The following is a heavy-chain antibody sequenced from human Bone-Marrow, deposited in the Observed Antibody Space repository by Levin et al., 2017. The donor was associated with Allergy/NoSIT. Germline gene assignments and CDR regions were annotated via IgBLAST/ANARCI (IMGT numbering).Heavy chain of an antibody. CDR3: ASRTRIGSSWEFDY. J-gene: IGHJ4*02. Sequence: SQTLSLTCTVSGGSISSSGYYWVWIRQPPGKGLEWIGSIYYSGTTYYNPSLKSRVTISVDTSKNQFSLKLSSVTATDTAVFYCASRTRIGSSWEFDYWGQGTLVTVSS. CDR2: IYYSGTT. CDR1: GGSISSSGYY. V-gene: IGHV4-39*01. D-gene: IGHD6-13*01.